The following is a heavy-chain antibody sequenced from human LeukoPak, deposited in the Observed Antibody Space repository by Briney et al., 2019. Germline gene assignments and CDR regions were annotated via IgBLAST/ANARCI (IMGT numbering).Heavy chain of an antibody. CDR3: ARAQFRRGYSYGYNY. J-gene: IGHJ4*02. CDR2: INPNSGGT. CDR1: GYTFTGYY. Sequence: ASVKVSCKASGYTFTGYYMHWVRHAPGQGLEWMGWINPNSGGTNYAQKFQGRVTMTRDTSISTAYMELSRLRSDDTAVYYCARAQFRRGYSYGYNYWGQGTLVTVSS. V-gene: IGHV1-2*02. D-gene: IGHD5-18*01.